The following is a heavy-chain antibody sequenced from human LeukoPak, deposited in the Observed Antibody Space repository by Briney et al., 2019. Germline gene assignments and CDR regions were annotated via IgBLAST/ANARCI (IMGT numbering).Heavy chain of an antibody. J-gene: IGHJ4*02. Sequence: PGGSLRLSCAASRFTFNSYAMSWVRQAPGKGLEWVSVIGGSNGITFYVGSVKGRFTISRDNSKDTLYLQMNSLRAEDTAVYYCTRVRGYDFDFWGQGTLVTVSS. CDR2: IGGSNGIT. CDR3: TRVRGYDFDF. V-gene: IGHV3-23*01. CDR1: RFTFNSYA. D-gene: IGHD5-12*01.